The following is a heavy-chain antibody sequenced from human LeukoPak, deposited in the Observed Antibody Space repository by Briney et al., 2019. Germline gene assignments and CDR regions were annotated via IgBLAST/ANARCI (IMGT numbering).Heavy chain of an antibody. CDR2: IYYSGSA. CDR1: GASLTSDY. CDR3: ARGEWWFDH. J-gene: IGHJ5*02. Sequence: PSETLSLTCTVSGASLTSDYWSWLRQPPGKGLEWVGNIYYSGSANYNPSLNNRVTILLDMSMNQFSLKLSSVTAADTAVYYCARGEWWFDHWGQGTLVTVSS. V-gene: IGHV4-59*01. D-gene: IGHD2-8*01.